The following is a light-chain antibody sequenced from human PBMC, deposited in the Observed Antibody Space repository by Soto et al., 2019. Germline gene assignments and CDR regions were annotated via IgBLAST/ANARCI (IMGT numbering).Light chain of an antibody. CDR3: QQFNKWPLT. CDR1: QTIYNN. J-gene: IGKJ4*01. CDR2: DAS. Sequence: EIVMTQSPATLSVSPGERVTLSCRASQTIYNNVAWYQQRPGQAPRLLIYDASTRATSVPARFSGSGYGTDFTLSISGLQSADCAVYYCQQFNKWPLTFGGGTKVDIK. V-gene: IGKV3-15*01.